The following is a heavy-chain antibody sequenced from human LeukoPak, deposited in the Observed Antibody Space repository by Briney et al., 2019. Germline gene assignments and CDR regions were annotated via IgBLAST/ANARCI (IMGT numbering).Heavy chain of an antibody. CDR2: INHSGST. CDR3: ARSHPGIAAAGIDY. J-gene: IGHJ4*02. CDR1: GGSFSGYY. Sequence: SETLSLTCAAYGGSFSGYYWSWIRQPPGKGLEWIGEINHSGSTNHNPSLKSRVTISVDTSKNQFSLKLSSVTAADTAVYYCARSHPGIAAAGIDYWGQGTLVTVSS. D-gene: IGHD6-13*01. V-gene: IGHV4-34*01.